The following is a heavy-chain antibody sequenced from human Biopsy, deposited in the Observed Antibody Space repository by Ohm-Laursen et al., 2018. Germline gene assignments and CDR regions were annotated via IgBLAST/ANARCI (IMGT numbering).Heavy chain of an antibody. J-gene: IGHJ6*02. CDR1: GFTFRTYE. CDR3: AKVPREELSYYYSMDV. D-gene: IGHD1-7*01. V-gene: IGHV3-48*03. Sequence: SLRLSCAASGFTFRTYEMNWVRQAPGKGLEWVSHIGSSGSTIYYADSVKGRFTISRDNSNNTLYLQMNSLRDDDTAVYYCAKVPREELSYYYSMDVWGQGTTVTVSS. CDR2: IGSSGSTI.